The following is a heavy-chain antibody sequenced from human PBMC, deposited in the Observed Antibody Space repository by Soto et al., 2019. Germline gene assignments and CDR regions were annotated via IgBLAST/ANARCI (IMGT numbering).Heavy chain of an antibody. CDR2: IWYDGSNK. Sequence: QVQLVESGGGVVQPGRSLRLSCAASGFTFSSYGMHWVRQAPGKGLEWVAVIWYDGSNKYYADSVKGRFTISRDNSKNTLYLQMNSLRAEDTAVYYCARDRVTICGVVNDYYGMDVWGQGTTVTVSS. CDR1: GFTFSSYG. D-gene: IGHD3-3*01. V-gene: IGHV3-33*01. CDR3: ARDRVTICGVVNDYYGMDV. J-gene: IGHJ6*02.